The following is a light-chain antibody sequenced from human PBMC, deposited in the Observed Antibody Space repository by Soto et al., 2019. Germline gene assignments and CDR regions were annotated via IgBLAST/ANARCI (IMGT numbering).Light chain of an antibody. V-gene: IGKV1-5*01. Sequence: DIQMTQSPSSLSASVGDTVTINCRANLSVSSWLAWYQQKPGQTPKLLIYDASTLETGVPSRFAGSEAETEFTLTISGLQPDDFATYYCQQCSSYPWTFGQGTRVEIK. CDR2: DAS. CDR3: QQCSSYPWT. J-gene: IGKJ1*01. CDR1: LSVSSW.